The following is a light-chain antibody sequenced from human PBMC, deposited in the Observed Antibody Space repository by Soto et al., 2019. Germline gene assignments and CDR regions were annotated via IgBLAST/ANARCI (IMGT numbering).Light chain of an antibody. CDR2: DVS. CDR1: SSDIGNYNY. CDR3: TPYTNSDTYV. J-gene: IGLJ1*01. V-gene: IGLV2-14*01. Sequence: QSALTQPASVSGSPGQSITISCIGTSSDIGNYNYVSWYQQHPGKAPKLMIYDVSYRPSGVSNRFSGSKSGNTASLTISGLQAEDEAEYYCTPYTNSDTYVFGIGTKVTVL.